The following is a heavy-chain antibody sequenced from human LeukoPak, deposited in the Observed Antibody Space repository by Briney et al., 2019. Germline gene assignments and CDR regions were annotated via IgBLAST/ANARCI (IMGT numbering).Heavy chain of an antibody. V-gene: IGHV1-2*02. CDR1: GYTFTDYY. CDR2: INPKSGGT. J-gene: IGHJ4*02. D-gene: IGHD6-13*01. Sequence: GASVKVSCKASGYTFTDYYMHWVRQAPGQGLEWMGWINPKSGGTNYAQKFKGRVTMTRDTSISTAHMELSRLRSDDTAVYYCARAGLAAAGTRSQQLPAEPRFDYWGQGTLVTVSS. CDR3: ARAGLAAAGTRSQQLPAEPRFDY.